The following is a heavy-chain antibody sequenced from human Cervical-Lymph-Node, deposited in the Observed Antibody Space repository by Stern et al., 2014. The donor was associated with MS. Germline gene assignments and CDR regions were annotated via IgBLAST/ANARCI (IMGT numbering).Heavy chain of an antibody. CDR1: GGSFSGYY. CDR2: INHSGST. CDR3: ARVRRSSGWYWDY. Sequence: QVQLQQWGAGLLKPSETLSLTCAVYGGSFSGYYWSWIRQPPGKGLEWIGEINHSGSTNYNPSLKSRVTISVDTSKNHFSLKLSSVTAADTAVYYCARVRRSSGWYWDYWGQGTLVTVSS. J-gene: IGHJ4*02. V-gene: IGHV4-34*01. D-gene: IGHD6-19*01.